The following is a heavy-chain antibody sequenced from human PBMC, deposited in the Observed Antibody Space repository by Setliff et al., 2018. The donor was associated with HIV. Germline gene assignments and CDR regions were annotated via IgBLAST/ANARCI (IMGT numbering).Heavy chain of an antibody. V-gene: IGHV4-38-2*02. CDR3: ARGEACGGGCHYAFEL. CDR1: GDSISSDFY. Sequence: SETLSLTCTVSGDSISSDFYWGWIRQPPGKGLEWIASIYHSGNTYYMPSLQSRVTISVDMSKSQFSLKLNSVTAADTAVYYCARGEACGGGCHYAFELWGRGTMVTVSS. D-gene: IGHD2-21*02. CDR2: IYHSGNT. J-gene: IGHJ3*01.